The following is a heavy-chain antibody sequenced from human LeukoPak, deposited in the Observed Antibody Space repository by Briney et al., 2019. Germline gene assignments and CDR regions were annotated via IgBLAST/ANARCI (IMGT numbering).Heavy chain of an antibody. J-gene: IGHJ4*02. CDR3: ARAGGYYDSSGSGIDY. D-gene: IGHD3-22*01. CDR2: IYYSGST. CDR1: GSSISSYY. Sequence: SETLSLTCTVSGSSISSYYWSWIRQPPGKGLEWIGYIYYSGSTNYNPSLKSRVTISVDTSKNQFSLKLGSVTAADTAVYYCARAGGYYDSSGSGIDYWGQGTLVTVSS. V-gene: IGHV4-59*01.